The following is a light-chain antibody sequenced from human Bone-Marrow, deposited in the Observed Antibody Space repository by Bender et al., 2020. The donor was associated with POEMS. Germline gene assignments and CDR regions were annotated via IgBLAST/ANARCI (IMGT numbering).Light chain of an antibody. CDR3: RSYPPRSSIVP. CDR2: DVT. V-gene: IGLV2-14*03. J-gene: IGLJ2*01. Sequence: QSALTQPASVSGSPGQSITISCTGTSSDVGGYNYVSWYQHHTGKAPKLMIYDVTNRPSGISNRFSGSKSGNTASVTINGLQAEVEAEYDCRSYPPRSSIVPFGGGAKVTVL. CDR1: SSDVGGYNY.